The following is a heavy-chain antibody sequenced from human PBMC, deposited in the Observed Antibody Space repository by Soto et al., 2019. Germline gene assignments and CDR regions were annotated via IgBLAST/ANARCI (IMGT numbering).Heavy chain of an antibody. Sequence: QVQLQQLGAGLLKPSETLSLTCAVYGGSFSGYYWSWIRQPPGKGLEWIGEINHSGSTNYNPSLTRRVTISVDTSKTQFSLKLSSVTAADTAVYYCARAGYSSSWYKDWGQGTLVTVS. D-gene: IGHD6-13*01. J-gene: IGHJ4*02. CDR2: INHSGST. CDR1: GGSFSGYY. V-gene: IGHV4-34*01. CDR3: ARAGYSSSWYKD.